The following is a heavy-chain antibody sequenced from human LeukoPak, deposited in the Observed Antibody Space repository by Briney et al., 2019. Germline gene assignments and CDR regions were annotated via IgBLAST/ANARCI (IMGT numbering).Heavy chain of an antibody. CDR2: IYYSGGT. CDR3: AREWSSSGAFDI. V-gene: IGHV4-59*11. Sequence: SETLSLTCTVSGGSISSHYWSWIRQPPGKGLEWIGYIYYSGGTNYNPSLKSRVTISVDTSKNQFSLKLSSVTAADTAVYYCAREWSSSGAFDIWGQGTMVTVSS. CDR1: GGSISSHY. D-gene: IGHD6-19*01. J-gene: IGHJ3*02.